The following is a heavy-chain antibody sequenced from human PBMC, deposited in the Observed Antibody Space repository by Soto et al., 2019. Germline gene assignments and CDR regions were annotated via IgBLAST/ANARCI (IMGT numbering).Heavy chain of an antibody. J-gene: IGHJ3*01. V-gene: IGHV3-74*01. Sequence: EVQLVESGGGLVQPGESLRLSCAASGFTFSYYWMHWVRQAPGKGLVWVSRIHSDGSSTTYADSVKGRFTISRDNARNTLYLQMSSLGAEDTAVYYCARGDRGAFDLWGQGTVVTVSS. CDR1: GFTFSYYW. CDR3: ARGDRGAFDL. CDR2: IHSDGSST.